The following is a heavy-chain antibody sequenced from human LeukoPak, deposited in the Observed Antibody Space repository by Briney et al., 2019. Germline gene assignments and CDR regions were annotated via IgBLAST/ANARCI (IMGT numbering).Heavy chain of an antibody. V-gene: IGHV4-61*05. J-gene: IGHJ4*02. CDR2: IYYSGST. CDR3: ARMGARDY. Sequence: SETLSLTCTVSGGSISSSSYYWGWIRQPPGKGLEWIGYIYYSGSTNYNPSLKSRVTISVDTSKNQFSLKLSSVTAADTAVYYCARMGARDYWGQGTLVTVSS. CDR1: GGSISSSSYY. D-gene: IGHD3-16*01.